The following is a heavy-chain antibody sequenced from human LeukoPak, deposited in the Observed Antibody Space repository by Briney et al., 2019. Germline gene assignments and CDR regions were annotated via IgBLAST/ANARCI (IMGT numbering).Heavy chain of an antibody. Sequence: GESLKISCKGSGYSFTNYWIGWVRQMPGKGLEWMGIIYPGDSDTRYSPSLQGQVTISADKSISTAYLQWSSLKASDTAMYFCARVRDSYSSGSYLPYWGQGALVTVSS. V-gene: IGHV5-51*01. CDR1: GYSFTNYW. CDR2: IYPGDSDT. CDR3: ARVRDSYSSGSYLPY. J-gene: IGHJ4*02. D-gene: IGHD3-22*01.